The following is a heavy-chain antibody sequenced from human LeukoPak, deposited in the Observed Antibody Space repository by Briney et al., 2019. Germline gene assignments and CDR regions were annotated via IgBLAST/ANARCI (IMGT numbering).Heavy chain of an antibody. CDR2: SYHRGST. J-gene: IGHJ4*02. V-gene: IGHV4-61*08. CDR1: GGSISSGGYY. CDR3: ARIAVAGTGGFDY. Sequence: SETLSLTCTVSGGSISSGGYYWSWIRQPPGKGLEWIGWSYHRGSTSYNPSLKSRVTISVDTSKNQFSLKLSSVTAADTAVHYCARIAVAGTGGFDYWGQGTLVTVSS. D-gene: IGHD6-19*01.